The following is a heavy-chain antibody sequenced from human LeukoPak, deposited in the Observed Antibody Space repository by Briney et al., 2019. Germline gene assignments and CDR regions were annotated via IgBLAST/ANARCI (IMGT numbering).Heavy chain of an antibody. CDR2: IRYSGST. Sequence: NPSETLSLTCSVSGDSINSGDYYWGWIRRPPGKGLEWIGSIRYSGSTYYNPSLKSRVTISVDTSKNQFSLNLSSLTAADTAVYYCATSDTVSTYNWFDPWGQGTLVTVS. D-gene: IGHD5/OR15-5a*01. CDR3: ATSDTVSTYNWFDP. V-gene: IGHV4-39*01. CDR1: GDSINSGDYY. J-gene: IGHJ5*02.